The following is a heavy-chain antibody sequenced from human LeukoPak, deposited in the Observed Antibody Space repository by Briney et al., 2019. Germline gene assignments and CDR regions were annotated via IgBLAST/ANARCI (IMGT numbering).Heavy chain of an antibody. J-gene: IGHJ5*02. Sequence: ASVNVSCKASGYTFTSYGISWVRQAPGQGLEWMGWISAYNGNTNYAQKLQGRVTMTTDTSTSTAYMELRSLRSDDTAVYYCARDLGSGWFNGWSDPWGQGTLVTVSS. D-gene: IGHD6-19*01. CDR1: GYTFTSYG. CDR2: ISAYNGNT. V-gene: IGHV1-18*01. CDR3: ARDLGSGWFNGWSDP.